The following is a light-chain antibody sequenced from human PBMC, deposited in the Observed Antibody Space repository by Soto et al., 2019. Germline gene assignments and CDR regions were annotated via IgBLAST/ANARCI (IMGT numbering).Light chain of an antibody. V-gene: IGLV1-40*01. J-gene: IGLJ3*02. CDR3: QSHDSSLSVLWV. CDR2: GNS. Sequence: QSVLTQPPSVSGAPGQRVTISCTGSSSNIGAGYDVHWYQQLPGTAPKLLIYGNSNRPSGVPDRFSGSKSGTSASLAITGLQPEDEADYYCQSHDSSLSVLWVFGGGTKVTVL. CDR1: SSNIGAGYD.